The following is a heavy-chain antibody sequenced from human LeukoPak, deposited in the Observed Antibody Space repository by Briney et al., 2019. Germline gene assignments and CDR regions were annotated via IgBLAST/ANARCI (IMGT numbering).Heavy chain of an antibody. Sequence: SQTLSLTCAISGDSVSSNSVTWNWIRQSSSRGLEWLGRTYYRSKWYDDYAVSVKSRITINPDTSKNQFSLQLNSVTPEDTAVYYCAREVDAVATTHYDYWGQGTLVTVSS. J-gene: IGHJ4*02. D-gene: IGHD5-12*01. CDR3: AREVDAVATTHYDY. CDR1: GDSVSSNSVT. V-gene: IGHV6-1*01. CDR2: TYYRSKWYD.